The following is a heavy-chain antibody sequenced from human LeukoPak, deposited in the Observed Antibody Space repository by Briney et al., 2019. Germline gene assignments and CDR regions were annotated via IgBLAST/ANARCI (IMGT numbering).Heavy chain of an antibody. CDR3: AKDRNYYGAGSSYFDY. CDR2: ISGSGGST. Sequence: GGSPRLSCAASGFTFNSHAMSWVRQAPGKGLDWVAAISGSGGSTYYADSVKGRFTISRDNSKNTLYMQMNSLRVEDTAIYYCAKDRNYYGAGSSYFDYWGQGSLVSVSS. V-gene: IGHV3-23*01. CDR1: GFTFNSHA. D-gene: IGHD3-10*01. J-gene: IGHJ4*02.